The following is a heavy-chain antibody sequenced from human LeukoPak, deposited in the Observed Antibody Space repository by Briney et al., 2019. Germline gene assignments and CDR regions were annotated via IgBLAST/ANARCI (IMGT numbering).Heavy chain of an antibody. D-gene: IGHD3-10*01. CDR2: IKQDGSEK. V-gene: IGHV3-7*01. J-gene: IGHJ4*02. CDR1: GLPFSSYW. Sequence: GGSLRLSCTVSGLPFSSYWMSWVRQAPGQGLEWVANIKQDGSEKNYVDSVRGRFTISRDNAKNTLYLQMNGLRDEDTSVYYCARGGLKFGYWGQGSLVTVSS. CDR3: ARGGLKFGY.